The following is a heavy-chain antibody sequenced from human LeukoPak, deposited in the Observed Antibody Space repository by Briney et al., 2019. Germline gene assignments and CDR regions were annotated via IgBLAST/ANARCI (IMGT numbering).Heavy chain of an antibody. D-gene: IGHD5-24*01. CDR1: GFTFSTYW. J-gene: IGHJ4*02. V-gene: IGHV3-23*01. CDR2: ISGSGGST. CDR3: AKGDGYNLYYFGY. Sequence: PGGSLRLSCAASGFTFSTYWMTWVRQAPGKGLEWVSAISGSGGSTYYADSVKGRFTISRDNSKNTLYLQMNSLRAEDTAVYYCAKGDGYNLYYFGYWGQGTLVTVSS.